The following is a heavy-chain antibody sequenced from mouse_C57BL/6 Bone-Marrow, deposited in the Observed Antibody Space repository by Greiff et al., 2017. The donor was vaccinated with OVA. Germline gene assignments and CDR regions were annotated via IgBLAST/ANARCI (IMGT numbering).Heavy chain of an antibody. CDR2: IDPSDSYT. V-gene: IGHV1-69*01. CDR1: GYTFTSYW. CDR3: ASLGAY. J-gene: IGHJ3*01. Sequence: VQLQQPGAELVMPGASVKLSCKASGYTFTSYWMHWVKQRPGQGLEWIGEIDPSDSYTNYNQKFKGKSTLTVDKSSSTAYMQLSSLTSEDSAVYYCASLGAYWGQGTLVTVSA. D-gene: IGHD3-3*01.